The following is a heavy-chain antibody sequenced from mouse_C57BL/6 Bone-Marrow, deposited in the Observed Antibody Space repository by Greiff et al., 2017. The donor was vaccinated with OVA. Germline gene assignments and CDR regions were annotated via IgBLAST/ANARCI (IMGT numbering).Heavy chain of an antibody. CDR2: INPYNGGT. V-gene: IGHV1-19*01. Sequence: EVKLVESGPVLVKPGASVKMSCKASGYTFTDYYMNWVKQSHGKSLEWIGVINPYNGGTSYNQKFKGKATLTVDKSSSKAYMELNSLTSEDSAVYYCARAYGSSLYAMDYWGQGTSVTVSS. J-gene: IGHJ4*01. D-gene: IGHD1-1*01. CDR1: GYTFTDYY. CDR3: ARAYGSSLYAMDY.